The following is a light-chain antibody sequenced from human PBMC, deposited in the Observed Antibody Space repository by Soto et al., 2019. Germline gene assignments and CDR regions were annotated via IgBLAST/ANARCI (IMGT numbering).Light chain of an antibody. V-gene: IGKV1-8*01. J-gene: IGKJ5*01. CDR1: QGISSY. CDR2: AAS. Sequence: AIRMTQGPSSLSAFTGGRVTITCLASQGISSYLAWYQQKPGKAPKLLIYAASTVQSGVPSRFSGSGTGTDFTPPIRCLQSTDFAVYYRQQYYSYPITFGQGTRLDMK. CDR3: QQYYSYPIT.